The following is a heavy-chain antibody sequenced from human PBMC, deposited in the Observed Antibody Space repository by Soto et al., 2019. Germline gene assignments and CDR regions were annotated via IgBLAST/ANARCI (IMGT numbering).Heavy chain of an antibody. J-gene: IGHJ4*02. V-gene: IGHV4-61*01. Sequence: SETLSLSCTVSGGSFKSGSYSWSWIRQPPGKGLEWIGYVYHTGRTSYNPSLKGRVSISMDTSKNQFSLNLDSVTAADTAVYFCARDFAYFDSWGQGTLVTVSS. CDR3: ARDFAYFDS. CDR1: GGSFKSGSYS. D-gene: IGHD3-3*01. CDR2: VYHTGRT.